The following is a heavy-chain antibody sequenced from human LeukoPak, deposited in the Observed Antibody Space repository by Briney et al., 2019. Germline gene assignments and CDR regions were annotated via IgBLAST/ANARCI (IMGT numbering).Heavy chain of an antibody. D-gene: IGHD3-3*01. CDR1: GFTFSSYS. J-gene: IGHJ4*02. Sequence: GGSLRLSCAASGFTFSSYSMNWVRQAPGKGLEWVSSISSSSSYIYYADSVKGRFTISRDNAKNSLYLQMNSLRAEDTAVYYCARGGGYYPEYYFDYWGQGTLVTVSS. CDR3: ARGGGYYPEYYFDY. V-gene: IGHV3-21*01. CDR2: ISSSSSYI.